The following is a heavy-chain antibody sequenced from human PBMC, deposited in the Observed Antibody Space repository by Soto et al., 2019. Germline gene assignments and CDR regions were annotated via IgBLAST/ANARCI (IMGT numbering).Heavy chain of an antibody. CDR2: MNPNSGNT. V-gene: IGHV1-8*01. CDR3: ARGGGVATIGHDDYYYYYYMDV. Sequence: GASVKVSCKASGYTFTSYDINWVRQATGQGLEWMGWMNPNSGNTGYAQKFQGRVTMTRNTSISTAYMELSSLRSEDTAVYYCARGGGVATIGHDDYYYYYYMDVWGKGTTVTVSS. J-gene: IGHJ6*03. CDR1: GYTFTSYD. D-gene: IGHD5-12*01.